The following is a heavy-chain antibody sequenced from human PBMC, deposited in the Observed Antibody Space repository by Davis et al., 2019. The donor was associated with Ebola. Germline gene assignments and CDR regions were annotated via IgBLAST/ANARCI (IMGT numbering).Heavy chain of an antibody. J-gene: IGHJ5*02. CDR1: GFTFSSYS. Sequence: GESLKISCAASGFTFSSYSMNWVRQAPGKGLEWVSYISSSSSTIYYADSVKGRFTISRDNAKNSLYLQMNSLRDEDTAVYYCARAHCSSTSCYNYDWFDPWGQGTLVTVSS. V-gene: IGHV3-48*02. D-gene: IGHD2-2*02. CDR2: ISSSSSTI. CDR3: ARAHCSSTSCYNYDWFDP.